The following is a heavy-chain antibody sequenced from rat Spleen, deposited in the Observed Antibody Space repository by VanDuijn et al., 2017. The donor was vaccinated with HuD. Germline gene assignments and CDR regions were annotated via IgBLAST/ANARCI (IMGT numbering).Heavy chain of an antibody. CDR3: TRDHSGDVFDY. J-gene: IGHJ2*01. CDR2: RWYDGAT. Sequence: QVQLKESGPGLVQPSQTLSLTCTVSGFSLTSYSVSWVRQPSGKAPEWMGRRWYDGATAYNSALKSRLSISRDTSKNQVFVKMNSLQTDDTGTYYCTRDHSGDVFDYWGQGVMVTVSS. CDR1: GFSLTSYS. V-gene: IGHV2-63*01. D-gene: IGHD1-1*01.